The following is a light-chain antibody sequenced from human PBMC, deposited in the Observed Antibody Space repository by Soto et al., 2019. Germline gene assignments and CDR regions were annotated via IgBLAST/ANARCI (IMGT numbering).Light chain of an antibody. J-gene: IGLJ2*01. V-gene: IGLV1-40*01. Sequence: QSVLTQPPSVSGAPGQRVTISCTGSRSNIGANYDVHWYQHLPGTAPKLLIYGDNNRPSGVPDRFSGSRSDTSASLAITGLQAEGEGDYYRQSYDNFLRANVVFGGGTKLTVL. CDR3: QSYDNFLRANVV. CDR1: RSNIGANYD. CDR2: GDN.